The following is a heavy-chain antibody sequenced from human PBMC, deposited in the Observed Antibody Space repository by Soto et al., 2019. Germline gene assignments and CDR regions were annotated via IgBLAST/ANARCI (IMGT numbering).Heavy chain of an antibody. CDR3: AKGPHSSGWHYFDY. CDR2: VSGSGGNT. J-gene: IGHJ4*02. Sequence: LGGSMRLSCAASGFTFSSYAMTWVRQAPGKGLEWVSTVSGSGGNTYYADSVKGRFTISRDNSENTLYLQMISLRAEDMAIYYCAKGPHSSGWHYFDYWGQGTLVTVSS. D-gene: IGHD6-19*01. CDR1: GFTFSSYA. V-gene: IGHV3-23*01.